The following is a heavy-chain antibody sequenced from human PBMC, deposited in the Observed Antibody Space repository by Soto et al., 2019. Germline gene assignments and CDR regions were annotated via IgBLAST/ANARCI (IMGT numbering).Heavy chain of an antibody. CDR3: AREVLWSGYHSALDV. V-gene: IGHV3-33*01. Sequence: QVQLVESGGGVVQPGRSLRLSCAASGFTFSSSVMHWVRQAPGRGLEWVAVIWSDGSKKYYADSVTGRFAISRDNSINTLYMQMSRLSAEDTAVYYWAREVLWSGYHSALDVWGQGTTVTVSS. CDR2: IWSDGSKK. J-gene: IGHJ6*02. CDR1: GFTFSSSV. D-gene: IGHD3-3*01.